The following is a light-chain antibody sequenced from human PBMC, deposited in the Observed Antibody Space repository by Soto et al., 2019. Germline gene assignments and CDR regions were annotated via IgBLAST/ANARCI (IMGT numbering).Light chain of an antibody. CDR2: DAS. V-gene: IGKV3-15*01. J-gene: IGKJ4*01. Sequence: EIVLTQSPAILSVSPGERATLSCRASQSISRSLAWYQQNPGQAPRLLIYDASTRATGVPARFSGSGSATQFTLTISSLQPEDFGFYYCQQYKQWPVAFGGGTKVDIK. CDR1: QSISRS. CDR3: QQYKQWPVA.